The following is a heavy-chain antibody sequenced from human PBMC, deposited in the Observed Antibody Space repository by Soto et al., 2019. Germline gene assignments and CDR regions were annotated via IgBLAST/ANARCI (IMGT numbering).Heavy chain of an antibody. V-gene: IGHV1-8*01. Sequence: ASVKVSCKASGYTFASYDINWVRQATGQGLEWMGWMNPNSGNTGYAQKFQGRVTMTRNTSISTAYMELSSLRSEDTAVYYCARGVRSSSWYKGGNWFDPWGQGTLVTVSS. CDR1: GYTFASYD. J-gene: IGHJ5*02. D-gene: IGHD6-13*01. CDR2: MNPNSGNT. CDR3: ARGVRSSSWYKGGNWFDP.